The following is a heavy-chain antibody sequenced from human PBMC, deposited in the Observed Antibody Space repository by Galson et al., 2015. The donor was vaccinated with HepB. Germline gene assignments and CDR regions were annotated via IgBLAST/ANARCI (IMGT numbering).Heavy chain of an antibody. D-gene: IGHD6-19*01. Sequence: SETLSLTCTVSGGSISNRNYYWGWIRQPPGKGLEWIANIYYNGITYYNPSLKSRVTISVETSRNQFSLRLRSVTAADTALYFCARQKDSSPFDYWGQGALVTVSS. J-gene: IGHJ4*02. CDR3: ARQKDSSPFDY. CDR1: GGSISNRNYY. V-gene: IGHV4-39*01. CDR2: IYYNGIT.